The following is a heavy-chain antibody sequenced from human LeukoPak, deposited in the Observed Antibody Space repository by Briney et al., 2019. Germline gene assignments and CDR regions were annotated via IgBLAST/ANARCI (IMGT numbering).Heavy chain of an antibody. D-gene: IGHD3-22*01. CDR3: AREGPTRDYYDSSGYFDY. CDR2: IYTSGST. CDR1: GGSISSSNW. J-gene: IGHJ4*02. V-gene: IGHV4-4*02. Sequence: PSGTLSLTCAASGGSISSSNWWSWVRQPPGKGLEWIGRIYTSGSTNYNPSLKSRVTISVDTSKNQFSLKLSSVTAADTAVYYCAREGPTRDYYDSSGYFDYWGQGTLVTVSS.